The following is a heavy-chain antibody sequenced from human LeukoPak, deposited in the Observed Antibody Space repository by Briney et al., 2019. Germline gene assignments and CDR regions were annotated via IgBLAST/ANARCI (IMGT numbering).Heavy chain of an antibody. V-gene: IGHV3-7*01. J-gene: IGHJ4*02. Sequence: GGSLRLSCAASGFTFTNYWMSWVRQAPGKGLELVANIKQDRSEKYYVDSVKGRFTISRDNAKNSLYLQMNSLRAEDTAVYYCARAHNWKYGSFDFWGQGTLVTVSS. CDR3: ARAHNWKYGSFDF. CDR1: GFTFTNYW. CDR2: IKQDRSEK. D-gene: IGHD1-7*01.